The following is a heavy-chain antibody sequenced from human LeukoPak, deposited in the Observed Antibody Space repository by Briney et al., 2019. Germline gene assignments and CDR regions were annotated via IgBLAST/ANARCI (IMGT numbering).Heavy chain of an antibody. J-gene: IGHJ4*02. CDR3: ASGRYDILTGADY. CDR1: GGTSSSYA. CDR2: IIPIFGTA. D-gene: IGHD3-9*01. Sequence: SVKVSCKASGGTSSSYAISWVRQAPGQGLEWMGGIIPIFGTANYAQKFQGRVTITADESTSTAYMELSSLRSEDTAVYYCASGRYDILTGADYWGQGTLVTVSS. V-gene: IGHV1-69*13.